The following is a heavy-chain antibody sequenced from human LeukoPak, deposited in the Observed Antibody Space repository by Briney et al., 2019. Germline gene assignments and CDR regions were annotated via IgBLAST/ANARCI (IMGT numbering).Heavy chain of an antibody. CDR3: AKDLVGDSYGSIGY. CDR1: GFTFSNYA. J-gene: IGHJ4*02. D-gene: IGHD5-18*01. V-gene: IGHV3-23*01. CDR2: ISGSADGT. Sequence: GGSLRLSCAASGFTFSNYAMSWVRQAPGKGLEWVSAISGSADGTYYADSVKGRFTIFRDNSKNTLYLQMNSLRAEDAAVYYCAKDLVGDSYGSIGYWGQGTLVTVSS.